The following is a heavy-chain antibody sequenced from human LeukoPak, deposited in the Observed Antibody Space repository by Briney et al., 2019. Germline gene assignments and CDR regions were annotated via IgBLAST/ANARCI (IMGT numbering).Heavy chain of an antibody. J-gene: IGHJ4*02. Sequence: SETLSLTCTVSGGSISSYYWSWIRQPPGKGLEWIGYIYYSGSTNYNPSLKSRGNISVDTSKNQFSLKLSSVTAADTAVYYCARNVSPQLVLDYWGQGTLVTVSS. D-gene: IGHD6-13*01. CDR2: IYYSGST. V-gene: IGHV4-59*01. CDR3: ARNVSPQLVLDY. CDR1: GGSISSYY.